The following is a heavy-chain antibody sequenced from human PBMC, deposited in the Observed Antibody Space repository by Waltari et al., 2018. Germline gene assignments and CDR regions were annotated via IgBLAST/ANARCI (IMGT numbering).Heavy chain of an antibody. D-gene: IGHD3-10*01. J-gene: IGHJ4*02. Sequence: EVQLVESGGGLVKPGGSLRLSCAASGFTFSNAWMSWVRQAPGRGRAWVGRIKSKTDGEKTDYAAPVKVRLTISRDDSKNTLYLQMNSLKTEDTAVYYCTTLKMVQGVIITADYWGQGTLVTVSS. CDR2: IKSKTDGEKT. CDR1: GFTFSNAW. CDR3: TTLKMVQGVIITADY. V-gene: IGHV3-15*01.